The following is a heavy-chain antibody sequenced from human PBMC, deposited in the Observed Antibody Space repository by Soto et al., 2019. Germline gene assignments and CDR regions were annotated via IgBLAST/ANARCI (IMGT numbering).Heavy chain of an antibody. CDR1: GFTFSNYG. J-gene: IGHJ1*01. Sequence: QVQLVESGGGVVQPGRSLRLSCAASGFTFSNYGMHWVRQAPGKGLEWVTFIWFDGSKKYYADSVKGRFTISRDNSRNTLYLQMNTLRAEDTALYYCARAYYDSSDYYYTQHWGYFQHWGQGTLVTVSS. CDR2: IWFDGSKK. D-gene: IGHD3-22*01. CDR3: ARAYYDSSDYYYTQHWGYFQH. V-gene: IGHV3-33*01.